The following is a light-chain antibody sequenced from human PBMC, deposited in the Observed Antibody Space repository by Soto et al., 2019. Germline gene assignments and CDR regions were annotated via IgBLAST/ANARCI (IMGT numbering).Light chain of an antibody. V-gene: IGLV2-23*01. Sequence: QSVLTQPASVSGSPGQSITISCTGTSSDVGSYNLVSWYQVHPGKAPKFIIYEDSKRPSGVSNRFSGSKSGNTASLTISARQAEDEADYYCCSFVRSNALVFGGGTKVTVL. CDR1: SSDVGSYNL. J-gene: IGLJ2*01. CDR2: EDS. CDR3: CSFVRSNALV.